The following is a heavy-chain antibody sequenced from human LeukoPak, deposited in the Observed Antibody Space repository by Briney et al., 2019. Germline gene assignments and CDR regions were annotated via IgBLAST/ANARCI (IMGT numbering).Heavy chain of an antibody. CDR3: AQRQAAVIAAAGTRGPFDY. V-gene: IGHV1-69*05. CDR1: GGTFSSYA. D-gene: IGHD6-13*01. Sequence: SVKVSCKASGGTFSSYAISWVRQAPGQGPEWMGGIIPIFGTTKYAQKFQGRVTITTDEYTSTAYMELSSLRSEDTAVYYCAQRQAAVIAAAGTRGPFDYWGLGTLVTVST. J-gene: IGHJ4*02. CDR2: IIPIFGTT.